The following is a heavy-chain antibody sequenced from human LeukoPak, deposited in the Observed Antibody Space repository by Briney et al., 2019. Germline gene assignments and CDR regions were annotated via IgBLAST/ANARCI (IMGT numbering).Heavy chain of an antibody. CDR1: GGSISSYY. J-gene: IGHJ3*02. V-gene: IGHV4-59*08. CDR3: ARTACSGGTCYSHRGAFDI. D-gene: IGHD2-15*01. Sequence: SETLSLTCTVSGGSISSYYWSWIRQSPGKGLEWVGYIYYSGSTNYNPSLKTRVTISVDTSKNQFSLKLTSVTAADTAFYYCARTACSGGTCYSHRGAFDIWGQGTMVIVSS. CDR2: IYYSGST.